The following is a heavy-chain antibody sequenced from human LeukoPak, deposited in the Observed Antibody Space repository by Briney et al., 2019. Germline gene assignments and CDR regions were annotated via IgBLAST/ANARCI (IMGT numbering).Heavy chain of an antibody. CDR1: GFTFSSYG. CDR2: ISYDGSNK. Sequence: GGSVRLSCAASGFTFSSYGMHWVRQAPGKGLEWVAVISYDGSNKYYADSVKGRFTISRDNSKNTLYLQMNSLRAEDTAVYYCAIISGYSAGAFDIWGQGTMVTVSS. V-gene: IGHV3-30*03. J-gene: IGHJ3*02. D-gene: IGHD3-22*01. CDR3: AIISGYSAGAFDI.